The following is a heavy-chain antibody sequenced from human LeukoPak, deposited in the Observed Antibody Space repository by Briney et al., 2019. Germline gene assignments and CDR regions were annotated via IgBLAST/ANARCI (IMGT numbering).Heavy chain of an antibody. V-gene: IGHV3-9*01. CDR2: ISWNSGSI. D-gene: IGHD2-8*01. CDR3: ARVGPEALDPNGAFDI. J-gene: IGHJ3*02. CDR1: GFTFDDYA. Sequence: GRSLRLSCAASGFTFDDYAMHWVRQAPGKGLEWVSGISWNSGSIGYADSVKGRFTISRDNAKNSLYLQMNSLRAEDTALYHCARVGPEALDPNGAFDIWGQGTMVTVSS.